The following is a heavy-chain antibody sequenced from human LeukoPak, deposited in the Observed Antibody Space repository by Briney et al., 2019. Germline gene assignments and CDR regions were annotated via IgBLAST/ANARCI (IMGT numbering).Heavy chain of an antibody. J-gene: IGHJ4*02. CDR2: INPNSGGT. V-gene: IGHV1-2*02. CDR1: GYTFTGYY. CDR3: ARDDIKFVVVPAAPYY. Sequence: GASVKVSCKASGYTFTGYYMHWVRQAPGQGLEWMGWINPNSGGTNYAQKFQGRVTMTRDTSISTAYMELSRLRSDDTAVYYCARDDIKFVVVPAAPYYWGQGTLVTVSS. D-gene: IGHD2-2*01.